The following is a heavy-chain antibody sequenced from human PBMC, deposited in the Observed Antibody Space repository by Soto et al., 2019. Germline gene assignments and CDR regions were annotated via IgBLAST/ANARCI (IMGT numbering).Heavy chain of an antibody. CDR3: AGDPDSHYNDSHASSYP. D-gene: IGHD3-22*01. CDR1: GYTFTRSG. Sequence: SVKVSCKASGYTFTRSGISWVRQAPGQGLEWMGRIIPIIGIINYAQKFQGRVTISADKFTGTAYMELTRLRSDDTAVYYCAGDPDSHYNDSHASSYPWGQGTLVTVSS. J-gene: IGHJ5*02. CDR2: IIPIIGII. V-gene: IGHV1-69*04.